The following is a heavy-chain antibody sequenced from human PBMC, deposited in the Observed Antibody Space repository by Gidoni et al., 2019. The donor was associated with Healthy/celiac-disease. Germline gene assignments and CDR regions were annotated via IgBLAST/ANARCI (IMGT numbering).Heavy chain of an antibody. CDR2: ISSSSSTI. Sequence: EVQLVESGGGLVQPGGSMRLSCAASGFTFSSYSMNWVRQAPGKGLEWVSYISSSSSTIYYADSVKGRFTISRDNAKNSLYLQMNSLRAEDTAVYYCARESGPGYDFWSGYYTQGIDYWGQGTLVTVSS. V-gene: IGHV3-48*04. J-gene: IGHJ4*02. CDR3: ARESGPGYDFWSGYYTQGIDY. CDR1: GFTFSSYS. D-gene: IGHD3-3*01.